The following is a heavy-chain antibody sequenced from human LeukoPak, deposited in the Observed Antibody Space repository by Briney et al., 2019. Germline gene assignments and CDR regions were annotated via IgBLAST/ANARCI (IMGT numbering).Heavy chain of an antibody. Sequence: GGSLRLSCAASGFTFSSYWMSWVRQAPGKGLEWVANIKQDGSEKYYVDSVKGRFTISRDNAKNSLYLQMNSLRAEDTAVYYCARSGEYSGYDLDYYYGMDVWGQGTTVTVSS. CDR3: ARSGEYSGYDLDYYYGMDV. CDR1: GFTFSSYW. J-gene: IGHJ6*02. D-gene: IGHD5-12*01. CDR2: IKQDGSEK. V-gene: IGHV3-7*01.